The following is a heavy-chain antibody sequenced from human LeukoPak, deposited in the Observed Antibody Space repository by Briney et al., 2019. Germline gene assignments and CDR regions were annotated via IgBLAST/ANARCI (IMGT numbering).Heavy chain of an antibody. CDR1: GGSISSYY. Sequence: SETLSLTCTVSGGSISSYYWSWIRQPPGKGLEWIGYIYYSGSTNYNPSLKSRVTISVDTSKNQFPLKLSTVTAADTAVYYCARGSYYDILTGYFTLDYWGQGTLVTVSS. J-gene: IGHJ4*02. CDR2: IYYSGST. CDR3: ARGSYYDILTGYFTLDY. V-gene: IGHV4-59*01. D-gene: IGHD3-9*01.